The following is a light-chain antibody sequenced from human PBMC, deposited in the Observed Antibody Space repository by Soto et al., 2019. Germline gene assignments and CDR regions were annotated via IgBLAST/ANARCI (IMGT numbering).Light chain of an antibody. CDR1: QYISSY. CDR2: GAS. Sequence: DIQITQSPPSLSASVGDRVSITCRASQYISSYLNWYQQKPGKAPKLLIYGASSLQSGVPSRFSGRGAGTEFTLTISSLRPEDFATYSCQQSYSAPWTFGQGTNVEIK. CDR3: QQSYSAPWT. V-gene: IGKV1-39*01. J-gene: IGKJ1*01.